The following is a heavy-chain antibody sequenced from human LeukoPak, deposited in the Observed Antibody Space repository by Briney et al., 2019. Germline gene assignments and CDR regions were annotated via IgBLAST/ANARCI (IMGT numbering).Heavy chain of an antibody. CDR3: ARHGGWGSTSDY. D-gene: IGHD1-1*01. CDR1: GGSINNYY. Sequence: SETLSLTCTVSGGSINNYYWSWIRQPPGKGLEWIGYIYYSGSTNYNPSLKSRVTISVDTSKNQFSLKLSSVTAADTAVYYCARHGGWGSTSDYWGQGTLVTVSS. CDR2: IYYSGST. V-gene: IGHV4-59*08. J-gene: IGHJ4*02.